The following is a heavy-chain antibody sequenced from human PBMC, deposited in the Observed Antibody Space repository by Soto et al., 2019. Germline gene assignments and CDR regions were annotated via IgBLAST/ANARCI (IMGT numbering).Heavy chain of an antibody. J-gene: IGHJ4*02. CDR2: IYTGGST. V-gene: IGHV3-53*01. CDR3: ARDHPPDY. CDR1: GFIVSTNY. Sequence: EVQLVESGGGLIQPGGSLRLSCAASGFIVSTNYMTWVRQAPGKGLEWVSVIYTGGSTYYANSVKGRFTISRDNSKNTLYLQMNSLRADDTAVYYCARDHPPDYWGQGTLITVSS.